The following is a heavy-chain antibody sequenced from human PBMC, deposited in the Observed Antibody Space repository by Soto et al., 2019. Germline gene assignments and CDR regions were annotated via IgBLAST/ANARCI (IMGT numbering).Heavy chain of an antibody. CDR1: GFTFSAYW. CDR2: IKQDGSEK. D-gene: IGHD1-26*01. V-gene: IGHV3-7*01. Sequence: EVQLVESGGGLVQPGGSLRLSCAASGFTFSAYWMSWVRQAPGKGLEWVANIKQDGSEKYYVDSVKGRFTISRDNAKNSLYLQMNSLRAEDTAVYYCASQNSGCSMGDAFDVWGQGTMVTVSS. CDR3: ASQNSGCSMGDAFDV. J-gene: IGHJ3*01.